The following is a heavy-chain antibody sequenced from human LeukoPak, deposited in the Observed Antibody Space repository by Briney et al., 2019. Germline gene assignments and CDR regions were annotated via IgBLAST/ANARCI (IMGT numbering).Heavy chain of an antibody. V-gene: IGHV1-18*01. CDR2: ISAYNGNT. CDR1: GYTFTSCG. Sequence: ASVKVSCKASGYTFTSCGISWVRQAPGQGLEWMGWISAYNGNTNHAQKLQGRVTMTTDTSTSTAYMELRSLRSDDTAVYYCARVGPYSSSWYAWVGYWGQGTLVTVSS. J-gene: IGHJ4*02. CDR3: ARVGPYSSSWYAWVGY. D-gene: IGHD6-13*01.